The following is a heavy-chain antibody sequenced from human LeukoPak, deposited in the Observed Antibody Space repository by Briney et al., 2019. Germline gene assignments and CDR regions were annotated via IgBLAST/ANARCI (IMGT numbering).Heavy chain of an antibody. Sequence: PGGSLRLSCAASGFTFSRYWMHWVRQAPGKGLVWVSRIDSDGTNRDYADSVKGRFTISRDNAKNTVYLQMNSLRDEDTAVYYCEGRANGLPEYWSQGSLVTVSS. CDR1: GFTFSRYW. V-gene: IGHV3-74*01. CDR2: IDSDGTNR. D-gene: IGHD2-15*01. J-gene: IGHJ4*02. CDR3: EGRANGLPEY.